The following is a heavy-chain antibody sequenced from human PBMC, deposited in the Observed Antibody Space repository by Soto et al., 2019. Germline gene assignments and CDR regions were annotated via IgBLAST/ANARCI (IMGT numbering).Heavy chain of an antibody. CDR2: SKNKANGYTM. J-gene: IGHJ3*01. CDR1: GLTFSDYY. V-gene: IGHV3-72*01. CDR3: DIVGRTG. Sequence: EVQVVESGGGLVQPGGSLRLSCAVSGLTFSDYYFDWVRQSPGKGLEWVGRSKNKANGYTMEYAASVKGRFTISRDDSKNSVVLQMSSLRTEDTAVYYCDIVGRTGWGPGTTGNVPS. D-gene: IGHD3-3*01.